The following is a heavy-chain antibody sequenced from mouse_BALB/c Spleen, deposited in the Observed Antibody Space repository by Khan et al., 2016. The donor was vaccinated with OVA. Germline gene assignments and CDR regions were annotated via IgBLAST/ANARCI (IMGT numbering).Heavy chain of an antibody. Sequence: QIQLVQSGPELKKPGETVKISCKASGYTFTDYSMHWVKQAPGKGLKWMGWINTETGEPTYADDFKGRFAFSLETSASTAYLQINNLKNEDTATXFCARGDLYWYFDVWGAGTTVTVSS. CDR2: INTETGEP. CDR3: ARGDLYWYFDV. D-gene: IGHD3-3*01. CDR1: GYTFTDYS. J-gene: IGHJ1*01. V-gene: IGHV9-2-1*01.